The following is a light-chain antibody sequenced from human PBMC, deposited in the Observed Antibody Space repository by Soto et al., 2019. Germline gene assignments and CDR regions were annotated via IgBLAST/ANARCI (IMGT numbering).Light chain of an antibody. CDR2: DVS. V-gene: IGKV3-11*01. J-gene: IGKJ5*01. Sequence: EIVLTQSPATLSLSPGERATLSCRASQSVSESLAWYQQKPGQAPRLLIYDVSHRATGIPVRFSGSGSGTDFTLTISSLEPEDFAVYYCQQRSDWLPITFGQGTRVEIK. CDR3: QQRSDWLPIT. CDR1: QSVSES.